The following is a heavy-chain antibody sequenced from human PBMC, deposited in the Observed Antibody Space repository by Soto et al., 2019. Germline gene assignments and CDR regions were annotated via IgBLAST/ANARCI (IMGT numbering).Heavy chain of an antibody. J-gene: IGHJ4*02. D-gene: IGHD6-13*01. CDR1: GCSISSSNW. CDR2: IYHSGST. Sequence: PSETLSLTCAFSGCSISSSNWWSWVRQPPGKGLEWIGEIYHSGSTNYNPSLKSRVTISVDKSKNQFSLKLSSVTAADTAVYYCASRSSTWSYYFDYWGQGTLVTVSS. CDR3: ASRSSTWSYYFDY. V-gene: IGHV4-4*02.